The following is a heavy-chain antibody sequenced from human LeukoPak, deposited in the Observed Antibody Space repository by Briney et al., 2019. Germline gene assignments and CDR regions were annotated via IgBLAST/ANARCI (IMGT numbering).Heavy chain of an antibody. CDR2: IYYSGST. Sequence: PSQTLSLTCTVSGGSISSGGYYWSWIRQHPGKGLEWIGYIYYSGSTYYNPSLKSRVTISVDTSKNQFSLKLSSVTAADTAVYYCARGSVAGTLRAFNIWGQGTMVTVSS. J-gene: IGHJ3*02. CDR1: GGSISSGGYY. D-gene: IGHD6-19*01. V-gene: IGHV4-31*03. CDR3: ARGSVAGTLRAFNI.